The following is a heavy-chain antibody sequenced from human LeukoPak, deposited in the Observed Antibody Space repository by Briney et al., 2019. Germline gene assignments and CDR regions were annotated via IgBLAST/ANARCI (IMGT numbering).Heavy chain of an antibody. J-gene: IGHJ4*02. D-gene: IGHD6-13*01. Sequence: SETLSLTCTVSGGSISSYYWSWIRQPAGKGLEWIGRIYTSGSTNYNPSLKSRVTMSVDTSKTQFSLKLSSVAAADTAVYYCARDRCSSSWYCTFDYWGQGTLVTVSS. CDR3: ARDRCSSSWYCTFDY. CDR1: GGSISSYY. CDR2: IYTSGST. V-gene: IGHV4-4*07.